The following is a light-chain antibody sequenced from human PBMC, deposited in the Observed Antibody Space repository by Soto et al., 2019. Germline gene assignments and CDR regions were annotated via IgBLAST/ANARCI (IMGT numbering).Light chain of an antibody. Sequence: SYELTQPPSVSVAPGKTARITCGGNNIGSKSVHWYQQKPGQAPVLVIYYDSDRPSGIPERFSGSNSGNTATLTISRVEAGDEADYYCQVWDSSSGRVVFGGGTKVTVL. CDR2: YDS. CDR3: QVWDSSSGRVV. V-gene: IGLV3-21*04. J-gene: IGLJ2*01. CDR1: NIGSKS.